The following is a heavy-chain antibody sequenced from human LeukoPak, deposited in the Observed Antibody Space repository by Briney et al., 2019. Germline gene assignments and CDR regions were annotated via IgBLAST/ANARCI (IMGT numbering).Heavy chain of an antibody. V-gene: IGHV3-23*01. Sequence: QPGGSLRLSCAASGSTFSSYAMTWVRQAPGKGLEWVSAISGSGGSTYYADSVKGRFTISRDNSKNTLYLQMNSLRAEDTAVYYCAKAHYYDSSGYYYDYWGQGTLVTVSS. CDR3: AKAHYYDSSGYYYDY. CDR2: ISGSGGST. CDR1: GSTFSSYA. J-gene: IGHJ4*02. D-gene: IGHD3-22*01.